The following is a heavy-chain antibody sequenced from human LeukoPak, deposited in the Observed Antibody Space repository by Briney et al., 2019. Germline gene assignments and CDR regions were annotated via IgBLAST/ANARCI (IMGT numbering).Heavy chain of an antibody. CDR2: ISSGSSTI. CDR1: GFTFSSYS. Sequence: RAGGSLRLSCAASGFTFSSYSMNWVRQAPGKGLEWVSYISSGSSTIYYADSVKGRFTISRDDAKNSLYLQMNSLRAEDTAVYYCARGRYASSWYCDYWGQGTLVTVSS. J-gene: IGHJ4*02. CDR3: ARGRYASSWYCDY. D-gene: IGHD6-13*01. V-gene: IGHV3-48*04.